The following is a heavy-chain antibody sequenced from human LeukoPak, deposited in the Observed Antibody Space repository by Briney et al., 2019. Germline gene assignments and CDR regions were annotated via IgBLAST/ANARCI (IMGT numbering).Heavy chain of an antibody. Sequence: GGPLRLSCAASGFTFSSYAMSWVRQAPGKGLEWVSGISGSGGSTYYADSVKGRFTISRDNSKNTLYLQMNSLRAEDTAVYYCAKDRGPITDYWGQGTLVTVSS. CDR2: ISGSGGST. D-gene: IGHD5-12*01. CDR3: AKDRGPITDY. V-gene: IGHV3-23*01. CDR1: GFTFSSYA. J-gene: IGHJ4*02.